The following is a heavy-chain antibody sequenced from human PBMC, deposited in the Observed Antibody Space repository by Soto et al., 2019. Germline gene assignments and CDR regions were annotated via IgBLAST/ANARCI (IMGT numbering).Heavy chain of an antibody. Sequence: QVQLQESGPGLVKPSETLSLTCTVSGGSISVYYWSWIRQPPGKGLEWIGYIYYSGSTNYNPSLKSRVTISVDTSKNQFSLKLSSVTAADTAVYYCARGGWRHIDYWGQGTLVTVSP. CDR1: GGSISVYY. D-gene: IGHD3-3*01. V-gene: IGHV4-59*08. CDR3: ARGGWRHIDY. CDR2: IYYSGST. J-gene: IGHJ4*02.